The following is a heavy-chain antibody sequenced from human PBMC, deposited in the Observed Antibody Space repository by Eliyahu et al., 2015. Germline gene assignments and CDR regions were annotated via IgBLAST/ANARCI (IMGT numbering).Heavy chain of an antibody. CDR2: VKSTTDGGAT. CDR3: TMGFCRGGDCHWDDAFAV. D-gene: IGHD2-21*02. J-gene: IGHJ3*01. V-gene: IGHV3-15*01. Sequence: EVQLVESGGGLVTPGGSLRLSCAGSGFTVSNAXXTGVRQPPGKGLGWVGRVKSTTDGGATNYAVPVRGRFTISRDDSKNMAYLRMDGLKTEDTAVYYCTMGFCRGGDCHWDDAFAVWGQGTMVTVSA. CDR1: GFTVSNAX.